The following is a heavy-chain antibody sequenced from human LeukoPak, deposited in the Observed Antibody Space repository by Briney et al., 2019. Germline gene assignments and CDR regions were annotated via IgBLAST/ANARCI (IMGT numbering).Heavy chain of an antibody. Sequence: GGSLRLSCAASGFTVSSNYLSWVRQAPGKGLEWVSVIYSGGSTYYADSVKGRFTISRDISKNTLYLQMNNLRAEDTAVFYCARGYCSGGSCYWAFDIWGQGTMVTVSS. CDR3: ARGYCSGGSCYWAFDI. CDR2: IYSGGST. D-gene: IGHD2-15*01. J-gene: IGHJ3*02. V-gene: IGHV3-66*01. CDR1: GFTVSSNY.